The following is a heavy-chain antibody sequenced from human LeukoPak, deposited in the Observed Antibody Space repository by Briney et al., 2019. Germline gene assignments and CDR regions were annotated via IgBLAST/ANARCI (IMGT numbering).Heavy chain of an antibody. D-gene: IGHD3-22*01. CDR3: ARQGGTYYYDSSGYWGYYSDY. V-gene: IGHV4-34*01. Sequence: SETLSLTCAVYGGSFSGYYWSWIRQPPGKGLEWIGEINHSGSTNYNPPLKSRVTISVDTSKNQFSLKLSSVTAADTAVYYCARQGGTYYYDSSGYWGYYSDYWGQGTLVTVSS. J-gene: IGHJ4*02. CDR2: INHSGST. CDR1: GGSFSGYY.